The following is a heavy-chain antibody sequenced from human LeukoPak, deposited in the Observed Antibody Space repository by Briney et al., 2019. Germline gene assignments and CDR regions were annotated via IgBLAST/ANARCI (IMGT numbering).Heavy chain of an antibody. CDR1: GFTFSGSA. CDR3: SRGDDLLTAYYTVHAFDI. J-gene: IGHJ3*02. Sequence: GGSLRLSCAASGFTFSGSAMHWVRQASGKGLEWVGRIRSKANSYATAYAASVKGRFSISRDDSKNTAYLQMNSLKIEDTAVYFCSRGDDLLTAYYTVHAFDIWGQGTMVTVSS. CDR2: IRSKANSYAT. V-gene: IGHV3-73*01. D-gene: IGHD3-9*01.